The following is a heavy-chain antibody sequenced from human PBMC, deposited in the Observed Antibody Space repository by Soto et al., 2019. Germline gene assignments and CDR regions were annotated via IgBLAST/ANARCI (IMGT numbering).Heavy chain of an antibody. Sequence: SETLSLTCAVSGGSISSGGYSWTWIRQPPGKGLEWIGYIYYSASTNYSPSLESRVTISVDTSKNQFSLNLSSVTAADTAVYYCARHLPYCGGDCYSLDYWGQGTLVTVSS. CDR3: ARHLPYCGGDCYSLDY. D-gene: IGHD2-21*02. J-gene: IGHJ4*02. V-gene: IGHV4-61*08. CDR1: GGSISSGGYS. CDR2: IYYSAST.